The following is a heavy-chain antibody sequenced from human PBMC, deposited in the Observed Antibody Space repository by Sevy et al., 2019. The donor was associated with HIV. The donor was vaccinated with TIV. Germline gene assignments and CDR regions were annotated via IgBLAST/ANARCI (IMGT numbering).Heavy chain of an antibody. D-gene: IGHD5-18*01. CDR2: IKSKTDGGTT. Sequence: GGSLRLSCAASGFTFSNAWMSWVRQAPGKGLEWVGRIKSKTDGGTTDYAAPVKGRFTISRDDSKNTLYRQMNSLKTEDTAVYYCTTVREVQLWLFGYWGQGTLVTVSS. J-gene: IGHJ4*02. CDR3: TTVREVQLWLFGY. V-gene: IGHV3-15*01. CDR1: GFTFSNAW.